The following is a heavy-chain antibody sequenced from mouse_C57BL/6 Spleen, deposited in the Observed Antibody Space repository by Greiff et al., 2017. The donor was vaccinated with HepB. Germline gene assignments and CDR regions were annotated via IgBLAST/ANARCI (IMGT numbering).Heavy chain of an antibody. CDR1: GYTFTSYW. Sequence: EVQRVESGTVLARPGASVKMSCKTSGYTFTSYWMHWVKQRPGQGLEWIGAIYPGNSDTSYNQKFKGKAKLTAVTSASTAYMELSSLTNEDSAVYYCTLYDYDGGYFDYWGQGTTLTVSS. CDR3: TLYDYDGGYFDY. J-gene: IGHJ2*01. CDR2: IYPGNSDT. V-gene: IGHV1-5*01. D-gene: IGHD2-4*01.